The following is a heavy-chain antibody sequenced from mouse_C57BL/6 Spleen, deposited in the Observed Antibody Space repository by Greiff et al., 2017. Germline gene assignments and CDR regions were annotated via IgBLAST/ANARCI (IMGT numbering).Heavy chain of an antibody. Sequence: EVQLQQSGPELVKPGASVKISCKASGYTFTDYYMNWVKQSHGKSLEWIGDINPNNGGTSYNQKFKGKDTLTVDKSSSTAYMELRSLTSEDSAVYYCAAQAWFAYWGQGTLVTVSA. D-gene: IGHD3-2*02. CDR1: GYTFTDYY. J-gene: IGHJ3*01. CDR3: AAQAWFAY. CDR2: INPNNGGT. V-gene: IGHV1-26*01.